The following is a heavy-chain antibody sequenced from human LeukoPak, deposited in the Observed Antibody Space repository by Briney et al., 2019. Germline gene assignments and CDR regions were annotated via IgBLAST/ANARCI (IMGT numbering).Heavy chain of an antibody. D-gene: IGHD2-21*02. Sequence: SVKVSCKASGGTFSSYAISWVRQAPGQGLEWMIGIIPIFGTANYAQKFQGRVTITADESTSTAYMELSSLRSEDTAVYYCARAGYCGGDCYFGYWGQGTLVTVSS. CDR2: IIPIFGTA. CDR3: ARAGYCGGDCYFGY. V-gene: IGHV1-69*01. J-gene: IGHJ4*02. CDR1: GGTFSSYA.